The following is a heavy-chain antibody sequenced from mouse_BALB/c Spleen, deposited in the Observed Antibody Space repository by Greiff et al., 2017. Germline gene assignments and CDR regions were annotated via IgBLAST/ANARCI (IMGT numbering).Heavy chain of an antibody. Sequence: VKLVESGPGLVAPSQSLSITCTVSGFSLTGYGVNWVRQPPGKGLEWLGMIWGDGSTDYNSALKSRLSISKDNSKSQVFLKMNSLQTDDTARYYCARDLGAYYGNYDAMDYWGQGTSVTVSA. V-gene: IGHV2-6-7*01. J-gene: IGHJ4*01. CDR3: ARDLGAYYGNYDAMDY. D-gene: IGHD2-10*01. CDR2: IWGDGST. CDR1: GFSLTGYG.